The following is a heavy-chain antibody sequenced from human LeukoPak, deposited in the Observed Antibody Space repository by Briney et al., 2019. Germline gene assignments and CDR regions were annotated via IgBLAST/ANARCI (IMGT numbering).Heavy chain of an antibody. J-gene: IGHJ4*02. CDR3: ARGPNSNRSGLDF. D-gene: IGHD1-14*01. CDR1: GFSFSGHW. V-gene: IGHV3-74*01. CDR2: ISPTGSTT. Sequence: GGSLRLSCTASGFSFSGHWMHWARRLPGKGLVWVSRISPTGSTTSYADSVKGRFTVSRDNAKNTLYLQVNNLRAEDTAVYYCARGPNSNRSGLDFWGQGTLLTVSS.